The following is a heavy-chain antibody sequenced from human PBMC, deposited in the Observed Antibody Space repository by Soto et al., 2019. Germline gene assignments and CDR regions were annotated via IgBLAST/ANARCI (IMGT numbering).Heavy chain of an antibody. CDR3: ARDRGTTVTMMSWFDP. J-gene: IGHJ5*02. CDR2: ISSSSSYI. V-gene: IGHV3-21*01. CDR1: GFTFSSYS. D-gene: IGHD4-4*01. Sequence: GGSLRLSCAASGFTFSSYSMNWVRQAPGKGLEWVSSISSSSSYIYYADSVKGRFTISRDNAKNSLYLQVNSLRAEDTAVYYCARDRGTTVTMMSWFDPWGQGTLVTVSS.